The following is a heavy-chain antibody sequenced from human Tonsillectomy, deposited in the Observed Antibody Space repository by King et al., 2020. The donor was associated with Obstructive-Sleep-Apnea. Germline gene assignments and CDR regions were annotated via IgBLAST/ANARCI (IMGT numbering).Heavy chain of an antibody. Sequence: VQLVESGGGLVQPGGSLRLSCAASGFTFSSYDMHWVRQATGKGLEWVSAIGTAGDTYYPGSVKGRFTISRENAKNSLYLQMNSLRAADTAVYYCARGCSGGSCIDYWGQGTLVTVSS. CDR3: ARGCSGGSCIDY. CDR1: GFTFSSYD. D-gene: IGHD2-15*01. CDR2: IGTAGDT. J-gene: IGHJ4*02. V-gene: IGHV3-13*04.